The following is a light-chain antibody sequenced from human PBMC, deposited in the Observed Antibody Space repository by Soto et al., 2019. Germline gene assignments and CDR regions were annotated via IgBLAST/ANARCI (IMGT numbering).Light chain of an antibody. Sequence: EIVLTQSPATLSLSPGERATLSCRASQSVSRYLAWYQQKPGQAPRLLIYDASNRATGIPARFSGSGSGTDFTLTISSLEPEDFAVYYCQQRSDWHSPFSGGTKVQIK. CDR3: QQRSDWHSP. V-gene: IGKV3-11*01. CDR1: QSVSRY. J-gene: IGKJ4*01. CDR2: DAS.